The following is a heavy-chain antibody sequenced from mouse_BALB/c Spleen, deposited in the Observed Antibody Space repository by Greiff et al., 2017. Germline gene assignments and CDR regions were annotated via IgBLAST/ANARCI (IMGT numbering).Heavy chain of an antibody. CDR1: GFSLTSYG. CDR2: IWSGGST. V-gene: IGHV2-4-1*01. Sequence: VNLVESGPGLVQPSQSLSITCTVSGFSLTSYGVHWVRQSPGKGLEWLGVIWSGGSTDYNAAFISRLSISKDNSKSQVFFKMNSLQADDTAIYYCARNYYRYGYAMDYWGQGTSVTVSS. J-gene: IGHJ4*01. CDR3: ARNYYRYGYAMDY. D-gene: IGHD2-14*01.